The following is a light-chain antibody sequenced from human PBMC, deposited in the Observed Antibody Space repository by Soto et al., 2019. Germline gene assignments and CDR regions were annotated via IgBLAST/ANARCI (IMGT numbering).Light chain of an antibody. V-gene: IGKV1-17*02. CDR2: AAS. CDR3: LQHNSYPWT. J-gene: IGKJ1*01. Sequence: MQRTRSPSSLSPSLRRGVSMAVPARQGIKNDLGWYQQKPGKAPKRLIYAASILHSGAPSRFSGSESGTEFTLTISNLHPEDFATYYCLQHNSYPWTFGQGTKVDI. CDR1: QGIKND.